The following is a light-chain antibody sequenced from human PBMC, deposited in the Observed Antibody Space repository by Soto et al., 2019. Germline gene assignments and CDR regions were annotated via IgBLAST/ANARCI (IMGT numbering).Light chain of an antibody. CDR3: QQRSNWPFIFT. V-gene: IGKV3-11*01. CDR2: DAS. Sequence: EIVLTQSPATLSLSPGERATLSCRASQSVSSYLAWYQQKPGQAPRLLIYDASNRASGIPARFSGSGSGTDFTLTISSLEPEDFAVYYGQQRSNWPFIFTFGPGTKVEIK. J-gene: IGKJ3*01. CDR1: QSVSSY.